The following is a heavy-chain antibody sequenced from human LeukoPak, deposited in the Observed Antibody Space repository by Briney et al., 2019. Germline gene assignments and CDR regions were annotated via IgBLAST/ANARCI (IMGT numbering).Heavy chain of an antibody. CDR1: GYTFTGYY. J-gene: IGHJ5*02. D-gene: IGHD5-24*01. V-gene: IGHV1-2*02. Sequence: ASVKVSCKASGYTFTGYYMHWVRQAPGQGLEWMGWINPNGGGTNYAQKFQGRVTMTRDTSISTAYMELSRLRSDDTAVYYCARGGPRRDGYRGWFDPWGQGTLVTVSS. CDR3: ARGGPRRDGYRGWFDP. CDR2: INPNGGGT.